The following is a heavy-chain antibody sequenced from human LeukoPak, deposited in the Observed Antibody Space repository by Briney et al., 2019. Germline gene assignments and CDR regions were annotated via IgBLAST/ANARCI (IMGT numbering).Heavy chain of an antibody. J-gene: IGHJ4*02. Sequence: TSETLSLTCTVSGGSISSRYWSWIRQSAGKGLECIGRIHSSGNTNYFSSLRSRVTMSVDTSKNQFSLKLTSVTAADTAVYYCARVASGWYYFDYWGQGTLVTVSS. CDR2: IHSSGNT. CDR3: ARVASGWYYFDY. CDR1: GGSISSRY. V-gene: IGHV4-4*07. D-gene: IGHD6-19*01.